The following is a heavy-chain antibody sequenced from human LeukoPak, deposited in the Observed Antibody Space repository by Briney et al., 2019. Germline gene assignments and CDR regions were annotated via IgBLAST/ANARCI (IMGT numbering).Heavy chain of an antibody. CDR1: GFTFCNYA. CDR2: ICGSGDNT. V-gene: IGHV3-23*01. Sequence: GGALRLSCAASGFTFCNYAMSWGRQAPGEGAEWVSPICGSGDNTYYADSVKGRFTISRDSSMETLYLQMNSLRAEDTATYFCAKRLSFGVAIGDFDYWGQGTLVTVSS. CDR3: AKRLSFGVAIGDFDY. D-gene: IGHD3-3*01. J-gene: IGHJ4*02.